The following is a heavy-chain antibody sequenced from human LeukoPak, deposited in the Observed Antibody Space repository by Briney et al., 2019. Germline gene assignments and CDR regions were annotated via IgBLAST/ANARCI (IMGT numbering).Heavy chain of an antibody. Sequence: SETLSLTCTVSGGSISSYYWSWIRQPAGKGLEWIGRIYTSGSTNYNPSLKSRVTMSVDASKNQFSLRLGSVTAADTAVYYCARGPYDSSETQMWFDPWGQGTLVTVSS. CDR2: IYTSGST. CDR3: ARGPYDSSETQMWFDP. J-gene: IGHJ5*02. V-gene: IGHV4-4*07. CDR1: GGSISSYY. D-gene: IGHD3-22*01.